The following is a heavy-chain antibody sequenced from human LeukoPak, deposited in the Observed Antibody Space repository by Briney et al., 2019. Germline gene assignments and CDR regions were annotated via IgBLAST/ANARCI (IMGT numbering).Heavy chain of an antibody. J-gene: IGHJ4*02. CDR1: GDSVSSNGVA. V-gene: IGHV6-1*01. D-gene: IGHD1-14*01. CDR3: TRGRNSAFDY. Sequence: SQTLSLTCVISGDSVSSNGVAWNWVRQSPSRGLEWLGRTYYGSKWSNDYALSVKSRITINPDTSKNQFSLQLNSVTPEDTAVYYCTRGRNSAFDYWGQGTLVTVSS. CDR2: TYYGSKWSN.